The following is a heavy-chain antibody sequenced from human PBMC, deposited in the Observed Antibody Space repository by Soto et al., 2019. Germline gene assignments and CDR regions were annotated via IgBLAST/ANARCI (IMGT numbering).Heavy chain of an antibody. CDR2: MNPDSGNT. D-gene: IGHD5-12*01. V-gene: IGHV1-8*01. Sequence: GASVKVSCKTSGYTFTSYDINWVRQATGQGLEWMGWMNPDSGNTGYAQKFQGRVAMTRNTSISTAYMELSRLRSEDTAIYYCARGGGYSAYDFDSWGPGTLVTVSS. J-gene: IGHJ4*02. CDR1: GYTFTSYD. CDR3: ARGGGYSAYDFDS.